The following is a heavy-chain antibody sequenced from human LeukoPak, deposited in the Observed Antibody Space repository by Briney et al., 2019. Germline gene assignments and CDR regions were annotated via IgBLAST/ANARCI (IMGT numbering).Heavy chain of an antibody. CDR2: ISYDGSDN. Sequence: PGGSLRLSCAASGFTFSSYVMHWVRQAPGKGLEWVAVISYDGSDNYYADSLKGRFIISRDNSMNTLYLQMNSLRAEDTAVYYCAKDHHSSGWYYFDYWGQGTLVTVSS. CDR3: AKDHHSSGWYYFDY. J-gene: IGHJ4*02. CDR1: GFTFSSYV. V-gene: IGHV3-30*18. D-gene: IGHD6-19*01.